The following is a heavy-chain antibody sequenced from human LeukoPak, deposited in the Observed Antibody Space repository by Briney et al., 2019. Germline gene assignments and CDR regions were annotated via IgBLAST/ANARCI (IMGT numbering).Heavy chain of an antibody. CDR1: GYTFTSYG. CDR2: ISAYNGNT. J-gene: IGHJ4*02. CDR3: AGRAAVSGPLYYFDY. V-gene: IGHV1-18*01. D-gene: IGHD6-19*01. Sequence: ASVKVSCKASGYTFTSYGISWVRQATGQGLERMGWISAYNGNTNYAQKLQGRVTMTTDTSTSTAYMELGSLRSDDTAVYFCAGRAAVSGPLYYFDYWGQGTLVTVSS.